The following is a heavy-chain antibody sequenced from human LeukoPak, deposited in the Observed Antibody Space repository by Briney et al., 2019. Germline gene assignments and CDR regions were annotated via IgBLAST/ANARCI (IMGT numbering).Heavy chain of an antibody. J-gene: IGHJ4*02. CDR1: GFAFSGSS. Sequence: TGGSLRLSCGASGFAFSGSSMSWVRQAPGKGLEWVSTISGSAGTTYYADSVKGRFTIFRDFSDNILYLFLSSLKAEDAAIYYCAYHPGGSFDYWGQGTLVTVSS. CDR2: ISGSAGTT. V-gene: IGHV3-23*01. CDR3: AYHPGGSFDY. D-gene: IGHD3-16*01.